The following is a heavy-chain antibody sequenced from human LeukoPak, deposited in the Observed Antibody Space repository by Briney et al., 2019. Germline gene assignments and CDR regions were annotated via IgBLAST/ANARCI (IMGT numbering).Heavy chain of an antibody. CDR2: IIPILGIA. J-gene: IGHJ4*02. Sequence: SVKVSCKASGGTFSSYTISWVRQAPGQGLEWMGRIIPILGIANYAQKFRGRVTITADKSTSTAYMELSSLRSEDTAVYYCARDAALTVTMAYYWGQGTLVTVSS. CDR1: GGTFSSYT. CDR3: ARDAALTVTMAYY. D-gene: IGHD4-11*01. V-gene: IGHV1-69*04.